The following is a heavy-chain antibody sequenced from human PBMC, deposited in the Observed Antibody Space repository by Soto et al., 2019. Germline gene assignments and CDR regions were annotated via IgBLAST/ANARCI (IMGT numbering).Heavy chain of an antibody. Sequence: QVQLVQSGAEVKKPGASVKVSCKASGYTFTGYYMHWVRQAPGQGLEWMGWINPNSGGTNYAQKFQGRATMTRDTAISTAYMELSRLRSDDTAVYYCAREAPSGDTAMVKGYNWFDPWGQGTLVTVSS. CDR3: AREAPSGDTAMVKGYNWFDP. J-gene: IGHJ5*02. CDR1: GYTFTGYY. V-gene: IGHV1-2*02. CDR2: INPNSGGT. D-gene: IGHD5-18*01.